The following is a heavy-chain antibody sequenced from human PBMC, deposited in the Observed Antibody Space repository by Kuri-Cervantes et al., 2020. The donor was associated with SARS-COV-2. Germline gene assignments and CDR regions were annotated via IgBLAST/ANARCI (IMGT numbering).Heavy chain of an antibody. CDR1: GFTFGSYA. J-gene: IGHJ5*01. D-gene: IGHD2-2*01. CDR3: ARGRDIYSSSWFEY. V-gene: IGHV3-23*01. Sequence: GGSLRLSCAASGFTFGSYAMTWVRQAPGKGLEWVSGISATSGGTYYADSVKGRFTTFRDNSYNRLYLQMSSLRAEDTAVYYCARGRDIYSSSWFEYWGQGALVTVSS. CDR2: ISATSGGT.